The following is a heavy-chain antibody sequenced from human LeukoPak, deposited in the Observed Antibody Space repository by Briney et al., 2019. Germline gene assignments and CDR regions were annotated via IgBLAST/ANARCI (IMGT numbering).Heavy chain of an antibody. Sequence: PGGSLRLSCAASGFTFSSYSMNWVRQAPGKGLEWVSSISSSSSYIYYADSVKGRFTISRDNAKNSLYLQMNSLRAEDTALYYCAREGVYGSGSQDAFDIWGQGTMVTVSS. J-gene: IGHJ3*02. D-gene: IGHD3-10*01. V-gene: IGHV3-21*04. CDR3: AREGVYGSGSQDAFDI. CDR1: GFTFSSYS. CDR2: ISSSSSYI.